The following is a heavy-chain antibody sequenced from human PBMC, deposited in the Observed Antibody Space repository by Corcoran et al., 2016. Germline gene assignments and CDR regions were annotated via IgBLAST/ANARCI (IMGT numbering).Heavy chain of an antibody. CDR3: AKDLSSEDYGSGSYFPGDPSYYGMDV. Sequence: QVQLVESGGGVVQPGRSLRLSCAASGFTFSSYGMHWVRQAPGKGLEWVAVISYDGSNKYYADSVKGRFTISRDNSKNTLYLQMNSLRAEDTAVYYCAKDLSSEDYGSGSYFPGDPSYYGMDVWGQGTTVTVSS. V-gene: IGHV3-30*18. CDR2: ISYDGSNK. CDR1: GFTFSSYG. D-gene: IGHD3-10*01. J-gene: IGHJ6*02.